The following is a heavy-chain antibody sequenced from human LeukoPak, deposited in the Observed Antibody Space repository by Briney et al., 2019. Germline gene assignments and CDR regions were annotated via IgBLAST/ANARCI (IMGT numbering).Heavy chain of an antibody. V-gene: IGHV3-64*01. CDR3: ASLDTSMA. J-gene: IGHJ5*02. Sequence: GGSLRLPCAASGFTFSRNNMHWVRQAPGKGLEYVSSITGNGGDTYYANSVKGRFTISRDNSKNMLYPQMGSLRTEDMGVYYCASLDTSMAWGQGTLVIVSS. CDR1: GFTFSRNN. CDR2: ITGNGGDT. D-gene: IGHD5-18*01.